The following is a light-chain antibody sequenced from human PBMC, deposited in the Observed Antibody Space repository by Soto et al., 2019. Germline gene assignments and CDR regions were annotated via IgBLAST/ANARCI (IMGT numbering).Light chain of an antibody. CDR3: SSYTNINTRACV. J-gene: IGLJ1*01. Sequence: QSVLTQPASVSGSPGQSITLSCTGTSGDIGSYNRVSWYQQHPGKAPKLIIYEVTDRPSGVSNRFSGSKSDNTASLTISGLQAEDEAEYYCSSYTNINTRACVFGTGTKVTVL. CDR1: SGDIGSYNR. CDR2: EVT. V-gene: IGLV2-14*01.